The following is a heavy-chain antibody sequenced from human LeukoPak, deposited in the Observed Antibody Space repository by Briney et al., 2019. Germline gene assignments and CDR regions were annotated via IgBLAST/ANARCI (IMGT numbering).Heavy chain of an antibody. D-gene: IGHD1-14*01. CDR1: GGSISSGNW. CDR3: ARGGLAFGGN. CDR2: ISHSGNI. J-gene: IGHJ4*02. Sequence: SETLSLTCTVSGGSISSGNWWSWVRQPPGKGLEWIGEISHSGNINYNPSLKSRVTISVDKAKNQFSLRLTSVTTADTAVYYCARGGLAFGGNWGQGTLVTVSS. V-gene: IGHV4-4*02.